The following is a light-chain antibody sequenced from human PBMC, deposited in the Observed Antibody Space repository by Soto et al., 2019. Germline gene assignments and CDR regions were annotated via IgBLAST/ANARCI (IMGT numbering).Light chain of an antibody. CDR1: SSDVGGYNY. CDR2: DVS. CDR3: SSYTSSSTLNYV. J-gene: IGLJ1*01. V-gene: IGLV2-14*01. Sequence: QLVLTQPASVSGSPGQSITISCTGTSSDVGGYNYVSWYQQHPGKAPKLMIYDVSNRPSGVSNRFSGSKSGNTASLTISGLQAEDEADYYCSSYTSSSTLNYVFGTGTKLTVL.